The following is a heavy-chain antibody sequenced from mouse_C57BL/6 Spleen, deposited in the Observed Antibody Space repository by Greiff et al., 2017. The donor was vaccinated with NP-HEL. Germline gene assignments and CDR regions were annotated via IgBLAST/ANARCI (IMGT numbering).Heavy chain of an antibody. CDR2: ISDGGSYT. Sequence: EVQLVESGGGLVKPGGSLKLSCAASGFTFSSYAMSWVRQTPEKRLEWVATISDGGSYTYYPDNVKGRFTISRDNAKNNLYLQMSHLKSEDTAMYYCARDEFSSPDAMDYWGQGTSVTVSS. V-gene: IGHV5-4*01. J-gene: IGHJ4*01. CDR3: ARDEFSSPDAMDY. CDR1: GFTFSSYA. D-gene: IGHD1-1*01.